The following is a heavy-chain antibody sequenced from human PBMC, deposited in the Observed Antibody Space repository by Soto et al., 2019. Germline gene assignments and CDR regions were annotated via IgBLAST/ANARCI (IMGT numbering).Heavy chain of an antibody. Sequence: EPLSLTCTVSGGSISGYYWSWIRQPAGKGLEWIGRMYNSERTNYNPSLKSRVTMSMDTSKNQFSLKLTSVTAADTAVYFCAREPLAHSYFDLWGQGTLVTVSS. CDR3: AREPLAHSYFDL. V-gene: IGHV4-4*07. CDR1: GGSISGYY. J-gene: IGHJ4*02. CDR2: MYNSERT.